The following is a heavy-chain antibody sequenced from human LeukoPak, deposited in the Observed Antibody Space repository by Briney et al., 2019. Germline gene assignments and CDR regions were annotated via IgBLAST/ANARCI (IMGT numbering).Heavy chain of an antibody. CDR3: AKDMGNVLLWFGELFH. D-gene: IGHD3-10*01. J-gene: IGHJ4*02. CDR1: GFTSDVYA. V-gene: IGHV3-43*02. Sequence: PGRSLRLSCAASGFTSDVYAMHWVRHPPGEGLEWVSLIRGDGGSTYYADSVKGRFTISRDNSKNSLYLQMNSLRTEDTALYYCAKDMGNVLLWFGELFHWGQGTLVTVSS. CDR2: IRGDGGST.